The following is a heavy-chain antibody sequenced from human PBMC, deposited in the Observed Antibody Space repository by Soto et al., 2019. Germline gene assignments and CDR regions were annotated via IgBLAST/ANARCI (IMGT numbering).Heavy chain of an antibody. V-gene: IGHV1-18*01. CDR3: ARVIAARHGDYYYYYYMDV. D-gene: IGHD6-6*01. Sequence: GASVKVSCKASGYTFTSYGISWVRQAPGQGLEWMGWISAYNGNTNYAQKLQGRVTMTTDTSTSTAYMELRSLRSDDTAVYYCARVIAARHGDYYYYYYMDVWGKGTTVTVSS. CDR2: ISAYNGNT. CDR1: GYTFTSYG. J-gene: IGHJ6*03.